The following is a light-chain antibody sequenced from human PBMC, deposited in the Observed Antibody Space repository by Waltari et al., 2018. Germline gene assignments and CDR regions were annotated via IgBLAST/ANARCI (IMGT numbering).Light chain of an antibody. CDR3: QQYNNWPLT. CDR1: RGVNRN. Sequence: EVVLTQSPDTMSVSPGERATHYCRTGRGVNRNLAWYQHTHGQPPRLLRYGASTRPTGIPARFSVSESGTEFTLTITSLLSEDVAVYYCQQYNNWPLTFGGGTKVEI. CDR2: GAS. J-gene: IGKJ4*01. V-gene: IGKV3-15*01.